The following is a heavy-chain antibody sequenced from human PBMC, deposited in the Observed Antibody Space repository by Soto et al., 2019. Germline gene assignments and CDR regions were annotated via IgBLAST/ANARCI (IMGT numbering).Heavy chain of an antibody. Sequence: APAEIGSTSSRETVTISVITVLLQTPGQGLEWMGWISAYNGNTNYAQKLQGRVTMTTDTSTSTAYMELRSLRSDDTAVYYCASLILGYYCMDVWGKGTTVTVSS. V-gene: IGHV1-18*01. CDR1: RETVTISV. J-gene: IGHJ6*03. D-gene: IGHD2-21*01. CDR3: ASLILGYYCMDV. CDR2: ISAYNGNT.